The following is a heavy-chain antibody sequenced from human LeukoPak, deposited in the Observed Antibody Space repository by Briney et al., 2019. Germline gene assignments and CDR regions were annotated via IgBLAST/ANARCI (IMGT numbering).Heavy chain of an antibody. D-gene: IGHD4-17*01. V-gene: IGHV1-18*01. CDR1: GYTFTSYG. CDR3: ARDIRRTTVTRTPFEY. Sequence: ASVKVSCKASGYTFTSYGITWVRQAPGQGLEWMAWIRAYNGNTNYAQILQGRVTMTIDTSTSTAYMELRSLRSDDTAVYYCARDIRRTTVTRTPFEYWGQGTLVTVSS. CDR2: IRAYNGNT. J-gene: IGHJ4*02.